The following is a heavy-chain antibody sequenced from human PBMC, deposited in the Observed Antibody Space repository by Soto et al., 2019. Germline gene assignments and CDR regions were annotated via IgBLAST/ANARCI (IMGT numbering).Heavy chain of an antibody. CDR2: ISYDGDNK. CDR1: GSTFSRDV. CDR3: ARDRAGREFWIGYPTGWFDP. Sequence: QVQLVESGGGVVQPGRSLRLSCAVFGSTFSRDVFHWVRQAPGKGLEWVAVISYDGDNKDYADSVKGRFSISRDNSKNTLYLQMNSLGPDDSAVYYCARDRAGREFWIGYPTGWFDPWGQGTLVTVSS. D-gene: IGHD3-3*01. V-gene: IGHV3-30-3*01. J-gene: IGHJ5*02.